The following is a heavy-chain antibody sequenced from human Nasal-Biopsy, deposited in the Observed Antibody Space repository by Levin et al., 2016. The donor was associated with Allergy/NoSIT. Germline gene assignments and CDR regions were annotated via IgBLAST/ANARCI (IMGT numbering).Heavy chain of an antibody. CDR1: GFSFSDYA. D-gene: IGHD3/OR15-3a*01. Sequence: GESLKISCAASGFSFSDYAMNWVRQAPGKGLEWVSYISRRSSTIYYADAVRGRFTISRDDAKNSLFLQMSRLRDEDTAIYYCAREGVDWTGYSLDSWGQGTLVTVSS. CDR2: ISRRSSTI. J-gene: IGHJ1*01. V-gene: IGHV3-48*02. CDR3: AREGVDWTGYSLDS.